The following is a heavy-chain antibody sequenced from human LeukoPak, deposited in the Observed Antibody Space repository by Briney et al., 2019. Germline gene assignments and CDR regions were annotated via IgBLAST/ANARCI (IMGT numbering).Heavy chain of an antibody. Sequence: ASVKVSCKASGYTFSIYYMHWVRQAPGQGLEWMGKINPSGGSISYAQKFQGRVTMTRDMSTSTVYMELSSLRSEDTAVYYCARDRKPYLEALRRGDYFDYWGQGTLVTASS. D-gene: IGHD3-16*01. J-gene: IGHJ4*02. CDR3: ARDRKPYLEALRRGDYFDY. CDR1: GYTFSIYY. V-gene: IGHV1-46*01. CDR2: INPSGGSI.